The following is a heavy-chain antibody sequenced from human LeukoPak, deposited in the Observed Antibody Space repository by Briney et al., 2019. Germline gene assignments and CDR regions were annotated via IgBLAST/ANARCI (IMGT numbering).Heavy chain of an antibody. J-gene: IGHJ4*02. CDR3: ARFDQDWGTFDY. CDR1: GYTFTGYY. D-gene: IGHD7-27*01. CDR2: IKPDNGDT. Sequence: ASVEVSCKASGYTFTGYYMHWVRQAPGQGLEWMGWIKPDNGDTNYVQKFQGRVTMTRDTSITTAYMELSLRSDDTAVYYCARFDQDWGTFDYWGQGTVVTVSS. V-gene: IGHV1-2*02.